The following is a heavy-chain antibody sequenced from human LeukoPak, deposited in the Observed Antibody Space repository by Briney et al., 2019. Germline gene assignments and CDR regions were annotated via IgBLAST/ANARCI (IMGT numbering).Heavy chain of an antibody. J-gene: IGHJ4*02. Sequence: SETLSLTCTVSGGSISSYYWSWIRQPPGKGLEWIGYIYYSGSTNYNPSLKSRVTISVDTSKNQFSLKLSSVTAADTAVYYCARRIASSRPPVDWGQGTLVTVSS. CDR2: IYYSGST. D-gene: IGHD6-13*01. V-gene: IGHV4-59*08. CDR1: GGSISSYY. CDR3: ARRIASSRPPVD.